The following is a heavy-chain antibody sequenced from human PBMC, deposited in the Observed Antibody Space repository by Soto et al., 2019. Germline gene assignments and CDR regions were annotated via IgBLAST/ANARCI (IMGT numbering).Heavy chain of an antibody. V-gene: IGHV3-9*01. D-gene: IGHD3-16*01. J-gene: IGHJ6*01. CDR3: VKDKFESGMDD. Sequence: PGVSLRLSCAASGFNFRHYAMHWVRQAPGKGLEWVSGLTWSSSSIGYADSVKGRFTISRDNAKNSLYLQMNSLRVEDTAVYYCVKDKFESGMDDWGQGTTVTVSS. CDR2: LTWSSSSI. CDR1: GFNFRHYA.